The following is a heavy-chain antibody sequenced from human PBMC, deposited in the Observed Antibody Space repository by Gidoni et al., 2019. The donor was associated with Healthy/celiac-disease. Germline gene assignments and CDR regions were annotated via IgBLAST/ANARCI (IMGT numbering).Heavy chain of an antibody. CDR3: ARGVQYFVVVPAATSFDY. CDR1: GGSFSGYY. J-gene: IGHJ4*02. Sequence: QVQLQQWGAGLLKPSETLSLTCAVYGGSFSGYYWRWIRQPPGKGLEWIGEINHSGSTNYNPSLKSRVTISVDTSKNQFSLKLSSVTAADTAVYYCARGVQYFVVVPAATSFDYWGQGTLVTVSS. CDR2: INHSGST. D-gene: IGHD2-2*01. V-gene: IGHV4-34*01.